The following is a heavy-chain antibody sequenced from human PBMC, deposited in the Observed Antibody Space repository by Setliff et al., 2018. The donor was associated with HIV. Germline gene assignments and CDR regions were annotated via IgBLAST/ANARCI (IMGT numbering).Heavy chain of an antibody. CDR2: FYYTGST. Sequence: SETLSLTCTVSGGSINSRSYSWGWIRQPPGKGLEWIGSFYYTGSTYYNPSLRSRVTISVDTSKNQFSLKLSSVSAADAAVYYCARHLESKLLSYWGQGTLVTVSS. J-gene: IGHJ4*02. CDR3: ARHLESKLLSY. CDR1: GGSINSRSYS. V-gene: IGHV4-39*01. D-gene: IGHD3-3*01.